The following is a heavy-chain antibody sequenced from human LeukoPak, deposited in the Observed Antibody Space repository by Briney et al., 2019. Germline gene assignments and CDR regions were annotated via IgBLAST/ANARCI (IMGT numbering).Heavy chain of an antibody. Sequence: SETLSLTCTVSGGSISSYYWSWIRQPPGKGLEWIGYIYYSGSTNYNPSLKSRVTISVDTSKNQFSLNLNSVTAADTAVYYCAREVDSGYLFDFWGQGTLVTVSS. D-gene: IGHD5-12*01. V-gene: IGHV4-59*12. CDR3: AREVDSGYLFDF. CDR1: GGSISSYY. CDR2: IYYSGST. J-gene: IGHJ4*02.